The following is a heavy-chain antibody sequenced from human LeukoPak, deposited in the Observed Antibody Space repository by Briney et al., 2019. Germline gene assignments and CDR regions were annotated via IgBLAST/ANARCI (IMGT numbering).Heavy chain of an antibody. CDR2: IYYSGNT. CDR3: ARDTLDYFDY. Sequence: SETLSLTCTVSGGSISSYYWSWIRQPPGKGLEWIGFIYYSGNTNYNPSLKSRVTMSVDTSKNQFFLKLSSVTAADTAVYYCARDTLDYFDYWGQGTLVTVSS. J-gene: IGHJ4*02. CDR1: GGSISSYY. V-gene: IGHV4-59*01.